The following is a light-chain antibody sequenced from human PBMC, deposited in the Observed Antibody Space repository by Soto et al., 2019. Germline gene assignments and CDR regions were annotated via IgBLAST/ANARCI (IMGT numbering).Light chain of an antibody. J-gene: IGLJ2*01. V-gene: IGLV1-40*01. CDR1: SSNIGAGHV. CDR3: QSYDNTLSASV. CDR2: GSS. Sequence: SVLTQPPSVSGAPGQRVTISCTGSSSNIGAGHVVHWYQQFPGRAPNLLIYGSSNRPSGVPDRFSGSKSGTSASLAITGLQAEDEADYYCQSYDNTLSASVFGGGTKVTVL.